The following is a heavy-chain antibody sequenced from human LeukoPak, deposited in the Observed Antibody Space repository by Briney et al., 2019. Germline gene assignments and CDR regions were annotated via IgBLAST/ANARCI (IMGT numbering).Heavy chain of an antibody. CDR3: ARGRGTIYMFDY. D-gene: IGHD2/OR15-2a*01. V-gene: IGHV3-74*01. Sequence: PGGSLRLSCASSGFTFNRYWMHWVRQVPGKGLVCVSRINSDGSSTTYADSVKGRFTISRDNARNTLYLQMNSLRAEDTAVYYCARGRGTIYMFDYWGQGTLVTVSS. CDR2: INSDGSST. J-gene: IGHJ4*02. CDR1: GFTFNRYW.